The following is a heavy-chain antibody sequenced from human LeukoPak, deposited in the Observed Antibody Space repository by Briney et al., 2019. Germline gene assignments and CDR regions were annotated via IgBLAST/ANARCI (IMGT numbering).Heavy chain of an antibody. V-gene: IGHV3-7*03. J-gene: IGHJ6*03. CDR2: IKKDGSEK. Sequence: PGGALRLSCAASGVTFSSDYMSWGRQAPGKGLGWGANIKKDGSEKYYVDSVKGRFTISRDNAKSSLYLQMNSLRAEDTALYYCAKGQPYYSYYYIDVWGKGTTVTISS. CDR1: GVTFSSDY. CDR3: AKGQPYYSYYYIDV.